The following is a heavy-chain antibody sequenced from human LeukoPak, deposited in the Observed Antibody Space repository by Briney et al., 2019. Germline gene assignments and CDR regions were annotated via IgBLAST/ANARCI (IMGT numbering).Heavy chain of an antibody. CDR1: GYTFTGYY. Sequence: ASVKVSCKASGYTFTGYYMHWVRQAPGQGLEWMGWINPNSGGTNYAQKFQGRVTMTRDTSISTAYMELSRLRSDDTAVYYCAREKREGYCSSTSCLVFDYWGQGTLVTVSS. CDR2: INPNSGGT. V-gene: IGHV1-2*02. D-gene: IGHD2-2*01. CDR3: AREKREGYCSSTSCLVFDY. J-gene: IGHJ4*02.